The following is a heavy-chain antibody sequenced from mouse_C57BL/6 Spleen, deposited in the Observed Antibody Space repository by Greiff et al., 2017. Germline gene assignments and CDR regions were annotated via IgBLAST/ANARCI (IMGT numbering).Heavy chain of an antibody. CDR1: GYTFTSYW. CDR3: ARFNDGYAMDY. J-gene: IGHJ4*01. D-gene: IGHD2-3*01. CDR2: IDPSDSYT. V-gene: IGHV1-69*01. Sequence: QVHVKQPGAELVMPGASVKLSCKASGYTFTSYWMHWVKQRPGQGLEWIGEIDPSDSYTNYNQKFKGKSTLTVDKSSSTAYMQLSSLTSEDSAVYYCARFNDGYAMDYWGQGTSVTVSS.